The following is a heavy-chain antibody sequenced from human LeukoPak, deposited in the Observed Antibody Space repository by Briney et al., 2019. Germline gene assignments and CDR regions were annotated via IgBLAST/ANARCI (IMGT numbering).Heavy chain of an antibody. Sequence: GGSLRLSCAASGFTFSNFWMSWVRQAPGKGLEWVANIKGDGSEKYHVDSVEGRFTISRDNAKNSLYLQMNSLRAEDTAVYYCAKFPYGDYVHYWGQGTLVTVSS. D-gene: IGHD4-17*01. CDR1: GFTFSNFW. CDR3: AKFPYGDYVHY. V-gene: IGHV3-7*05. CDR2: IKGDGSEK. J-gene: IGHJ4*02.